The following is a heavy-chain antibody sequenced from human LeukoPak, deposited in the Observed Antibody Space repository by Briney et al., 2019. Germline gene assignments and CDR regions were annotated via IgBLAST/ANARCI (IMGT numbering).Heavy chain of an antibody. V-gene: IGHV4-59*01. CDR3: AKDGGLWVSAHWGDS. Sequence: SETLSLTCSISGGSMSRFYWTWIRQSPGKGLEWIGYVHNTGGTNYNPSLKSRVTIAVDTSKNQFSLKLSSVVAADTAVYYCAKDGGLWVSAHWGDSWGRGTLVTVSS. CDR1: GGSMSRFY. J-gene: IGHJ4*02. CDR2: VHNTGGT. D-gene: IGHD7-27*01.